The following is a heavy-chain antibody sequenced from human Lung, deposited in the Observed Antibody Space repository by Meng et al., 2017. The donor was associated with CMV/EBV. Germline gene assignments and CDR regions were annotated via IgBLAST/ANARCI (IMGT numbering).Heavy chain of an antibody. Sequence: GGSLRLXCAASGFTFSNAWMSWVRQVPGQGLKWVGRIKSKADGATTDYAARVKGRFTISRDDSENTLYLHMNSLRTDDTGVYYWTTDSVAGPVYCYYGMDVWGQGXTVTVSS. CDR2: IKSKADGATT. D-gene: IGHD6-19*01. J-gene: IGHJ6*02. CDR3: TTDSVAGPVYCYYGMDV. CDR1: GFTFSNAW. V-gene: IGHV3-15*01.